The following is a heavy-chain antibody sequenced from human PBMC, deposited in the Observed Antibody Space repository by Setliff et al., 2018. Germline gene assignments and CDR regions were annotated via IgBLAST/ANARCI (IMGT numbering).Heavy chain of an antibody. CDR2: INPHNDYI. J-gene: IGHJ5*01. Sequence: GGSLRLSCAASGFNFGNSNMNWVRQAPGKGLEWVSSINPHNDYIYYADSVKGRFTISRDNAKFSLYLQMNSLGAEDTAVYYCARSPGWIPWFDSWGQGTLVTVSS. CDR3: ARSPGWIPWFDS. CDR1: GFNFGNSN. D-gene: IGHD5-18*01. V-gene: IGHV3-21*01.